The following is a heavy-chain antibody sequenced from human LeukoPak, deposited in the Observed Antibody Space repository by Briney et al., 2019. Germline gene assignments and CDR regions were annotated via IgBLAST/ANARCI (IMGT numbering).Heavy chain of an antibody. CDR1: GFTFSSYW. V-gene: IGHV3-74*01. CDR3: ALVKQWLSAFDI. CDR2: INSDGSST. D-gene: IGHD6-19*01. J-gene: IGHJ3*02. Sequence: GGSLRLSCAASGFTFSSYWMHWVRQAPGKGLVWVSRINSDGSSTSYADSVKGRFTISRDNAKNTLYLQMNSLRAVDTAVYYCALVKQWLSAFDIWGQGTMVTVSS.